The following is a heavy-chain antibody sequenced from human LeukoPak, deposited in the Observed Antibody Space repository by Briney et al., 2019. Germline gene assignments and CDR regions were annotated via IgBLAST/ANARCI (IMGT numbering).Heavy chain of an antibody. Sequence: PGGSLRLSCAASGFTFSSYTMHWIRQAPGKGLEWVAVISYDGSNKYYADSVKGRFTISRDNSKNTLYLQMNSLRAEDTAVYYCERGDTAMVRGMDVWGQGTTVTVSS. CDR1: GFTFSSYT. V-gene: IGHV3-30-3*01. CDR2: ISYDGSNK. CDR3: ERGDTAMVRGMDV. D-gene: IGHD5-18*01. J-gene: IGHJ6*02.